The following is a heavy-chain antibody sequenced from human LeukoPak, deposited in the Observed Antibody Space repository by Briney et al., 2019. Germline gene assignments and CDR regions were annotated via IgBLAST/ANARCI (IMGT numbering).Heavy chain of an antibody. D-gene: IGHD1-14*01. J-gene: IGHJ4*02. V-gene: IGHV1-69*13. CDR1: GGTFSSYA. CDR2: IIPIFGTA. Sequence: ASVKVSCKASGGTFSSYAISWVRQAPGQGLEWMGGIIPIFGTANYAQKFQGRVTITADESTSTAYMELSSLRSEDTAVYYCAKEMNQFGSLDYWGQGTLVTVSS. CDR3: AKEMNQFGSLDY.